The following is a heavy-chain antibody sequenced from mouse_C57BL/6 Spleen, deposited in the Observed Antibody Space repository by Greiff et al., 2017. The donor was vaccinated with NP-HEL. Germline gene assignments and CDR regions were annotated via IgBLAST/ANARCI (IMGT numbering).Heavy chain of an antibody. Sequence: VQLQQSGPELVKPGASVKISCKASGYTFTDYYMNWVKQSHGKSLEWIGDINPNNGGTSYNQKFKGKATLTVDKSSSTAYMELRSLTSEDSAVYYCAKEGLLRFAYWGQGTLVTVSA. V-gene: IGHV1-26*01. CDR3: AKEGLLRFAY. J-gene: IGHJ3*01. CDR2: INPNNGGT. CDR1: GYTFTDYY. D-gene: IGHD2-3*01.